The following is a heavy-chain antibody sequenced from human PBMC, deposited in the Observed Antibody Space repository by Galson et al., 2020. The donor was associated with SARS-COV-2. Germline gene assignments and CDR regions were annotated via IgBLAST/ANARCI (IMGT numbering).Heavy chain of an antibody. D-gene: IGHD4-17*01. Sequence: GGSLRLSCAASGFTFSSYAMHWVRQAPGKGLEWVAVIWYDGSNKYYVDSVKGRFTISRDNSKNTLYLQMNSLRAEDTAMYYCARDRTPGGGDYGLLDYWGQGTLVTVSS. J-gene: IGHJ4*02. V-gene: IGHV3-33*01. CDR1: GFTFSSYA. CDR3: ARDRTPGGGDYGLLDY. CDR2: IWYDGSNK.